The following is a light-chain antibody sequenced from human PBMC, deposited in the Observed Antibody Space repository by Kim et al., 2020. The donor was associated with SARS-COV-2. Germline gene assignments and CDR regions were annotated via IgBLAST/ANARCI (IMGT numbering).Light chain of an antibody. CDR1: SLRSYY. J-gene: IGLJ2*01. Sequence: SSELTQDPAVSVALGQTVRITCQGDSLRSYYATWYQQKPRQAPVVVIYGRNNRPSGIPDRISGSTSGNTASLTISGAQAEDEADFYCQSRDSGGNVVFGGGTQLTVL. CDR2: GRN. CDR3: QSRDSGGNVV. V-gene: IGLV3-19*01.